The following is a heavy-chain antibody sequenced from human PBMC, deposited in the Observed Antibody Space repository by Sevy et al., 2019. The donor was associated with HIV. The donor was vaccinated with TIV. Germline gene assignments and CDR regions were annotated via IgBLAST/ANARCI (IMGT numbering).Heavy chain of an antibody. V-gene: IGHV3-11*01. CDR3: ARSQITNYLSDAFDI. CDR1: GFTFSDYY. Sequence: GGSLRLSCAASGFTFSDYYMSWFRQAPGKGLEWVSYISSSGSTIYYGDSVKGRFTISRDNAKNSLCLQMNSLRAEDTAVYYCARSQITNYLSDAFDIWGQGTKVTVSS. D-gene: IGHD3-16*01. CDR2: ISSSGSTI. J-gene: IGHJ3*02.